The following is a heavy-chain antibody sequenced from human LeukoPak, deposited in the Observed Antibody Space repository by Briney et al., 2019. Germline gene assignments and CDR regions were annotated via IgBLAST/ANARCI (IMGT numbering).Heavy chain of an antibody. D-gene: IGHD3-22*01. J-gene: IGHJ5*02. CDR3: ARGLHSSQIVVVWKFDP. V-gene: IGHV1-46*01. CDR1: GGTFSSYA. Sequence: GASVKVSCKASGGTFSSYAISWVRQAPGQGLEWMGIINPSGGSTSYAQKFQGRVTMTRGMSTSTVYMELSSLRSEDTAVYYCARGLHSSQIVVVWKFDPWGQGTLVTVSS. CDR2: INPSGGST.